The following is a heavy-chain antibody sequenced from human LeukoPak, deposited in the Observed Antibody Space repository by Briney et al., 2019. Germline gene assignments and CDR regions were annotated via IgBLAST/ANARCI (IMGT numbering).Heavy chain of an antibody. D-gene: IGHD3-22*01. J-gene: IGHJ3*02. V-gene: IGHV3-23*01. CDR1: GFTFSSYA. Sequence: RGSLRLSCAASGFTFSSYAMSWVRQAPGKGLEWVSAISGSGGSTYYADSVKGRFTISRDNSKNTLYLQMNSLRAEDTAVYYCAKVSPVVVVITGAFDIWGQGTMVTVSS. CDR3: AKVSPVVVVITGAFDI. CDR2: ISGSGGST.